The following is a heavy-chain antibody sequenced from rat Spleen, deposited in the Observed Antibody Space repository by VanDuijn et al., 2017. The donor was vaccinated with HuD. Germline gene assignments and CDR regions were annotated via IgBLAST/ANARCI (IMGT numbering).Heavy chain of an antibody. D-gene: IGHD4-3*01. CDR3: VRQDTSGYSNWFAY. CDR1: GFTFSNYG. CDR2: ISYDGDTT. V-gene: IGHV5-25*01. Sequence: EVQLVESGGGLVQPGRSMKLSCAASGFTFSNYGLAWVRQAPKKGLEWVAYISYDGDTTYYRDSVKGRFTISRDKAKSTLYLQMDSLRSEDTATYYGVRQDTSGYSNWFAYWGQGTLVTVSS. J-gene: IGHJ3*01.